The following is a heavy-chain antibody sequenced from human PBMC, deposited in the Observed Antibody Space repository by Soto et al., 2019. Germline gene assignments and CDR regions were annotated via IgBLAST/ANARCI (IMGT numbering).Heavy chain of an antibody. Sequence: GASVKVSCKASGYTFTSYGISWVRQAPGQGLEWMGWISAYNGNTNYAQKLQGRVTMTTDTSTSTAYMELRSLRSDDTAVYYCARDRPAGGPRGNLPSDFWGQGTLVTVSS. V-gene: IGHV1-18*01. CDR1: GYTFTSYG. D-gene: IGHD1-26*01. CDR2: ISAYNGNT. CDR3: ARDRPAGGPRGNLPSDF. J-gene: IGHJ4*02.